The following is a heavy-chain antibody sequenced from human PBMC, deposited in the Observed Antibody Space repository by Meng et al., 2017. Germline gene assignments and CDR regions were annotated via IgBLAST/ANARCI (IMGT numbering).Heavy chain of an antibody. J-gene: IGHJ3*02. V-gene: IGHV3-21*01. CDR3: ARHRSSGWYKDDAFDI. Sequence: VQLWESGGCLVNPGGFLRLSCEASGVTFRNAWMSWVRQAPGKGLEWVSSISAAGSYIYYADSVKGRFTISRDNAKSSLFLHMYNLRAEDTAVYYCARHRSSGWYKDDAFDIWGQGTMVTVSS. CDR2: ISAAGSYI. CDR1: GVTFRNAW. D-gene: IGHD6-19*01.